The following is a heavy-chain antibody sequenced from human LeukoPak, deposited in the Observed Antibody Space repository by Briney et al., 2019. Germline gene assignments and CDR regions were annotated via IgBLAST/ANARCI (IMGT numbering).Heavy chain of an antibody. V-gene: IGHV1-69*01. D-gene: IGHD3-3*01. J-gene: IGHJ5*02. CDR3: AESITIFGVVIDSWFDP. CDR2: IIPIFGTA. Sequence: SSVKVSCKASGGTFSSYAISWVRQAPGQGLEWMGGIIPIFGTANYAQKFQGRVTITADESTSTAYMELCSLRSEDTAVYYCAESITIFGVVIDSWFDPWGQGTLVTVPS. CDR1: GGTFSSYA.